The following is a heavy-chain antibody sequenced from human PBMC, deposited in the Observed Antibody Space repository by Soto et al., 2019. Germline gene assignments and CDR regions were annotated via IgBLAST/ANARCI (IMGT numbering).Heavy chain of an antibody. J-gene: IGHJ4*02. Sequence: GGSLRLSCAASGFTFSSYAMSWVRQAPGKGLEWVSAISGSGGSTYYADSVKGRFTISRDNSKNTLYLQMNSLRAEDTAVYYCAKDSVYYGSEGYFDYWGQGTLVTVSS. CDR2: ISGSGGST. CDR1: GFTFSSYA. D-gene: IGHD3-10*01. CDR3: AKDSVYYGSEGYFDY. V-gene: IGHV3-23*01.